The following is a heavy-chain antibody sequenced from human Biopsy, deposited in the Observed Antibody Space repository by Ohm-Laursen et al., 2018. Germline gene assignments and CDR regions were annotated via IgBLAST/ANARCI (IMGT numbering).Heavy chain of an antibody. CDR1: GDSINSSY. D-gene: IGHD2-15*01. V-gene: IGHV4-59*08. J-gene: IGHJ4*02. CDR3: ARRGSGGRSFDY. Sequence: SETLSLTCPVSGDSINSSYWSWIRQAPGKGLEWIGFISNSGNTNYNPSLKSRVTISADTPKNQFSLKLGSVTVADTAVFYCARRGSGGRSFDYWGQGSLVTVSS. CDR2: ISNSGNT.